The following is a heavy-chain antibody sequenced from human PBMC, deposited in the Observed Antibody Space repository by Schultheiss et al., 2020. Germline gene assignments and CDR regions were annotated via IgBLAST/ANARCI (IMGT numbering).Heavy chain of an antibody. CDR2: INPNSGDS. CDR1: GYTFTGYY. V-gene: IGHV1-2*02. J-gene: IGHJ6*02. CDR3: AREGTIIAARDFYFHYGMDV. D-gene: IGHD6-6*01. Sequence: ASVKVSCKASGYTFTGYYMHWVRQAPGQGLEWMGWINPNSGDSNYAHKFQGRVTMTGDTSISTAYMDLSRLRSDDTAVYYCAREGTIIAARDFYFHYGMDVWGQGTTVTVSS.